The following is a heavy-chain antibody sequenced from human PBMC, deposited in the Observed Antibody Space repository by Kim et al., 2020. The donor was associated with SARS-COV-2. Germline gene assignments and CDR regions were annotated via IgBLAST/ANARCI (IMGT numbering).Heavy chain of an antibody. CDR1: GFTFSSYG. V-gene: IGHV3-30*18. Sequence: GGSLRLSCAASGFTFSSYGMHWVRQAPGKGLEWVAVISYDGSNKYYADSVKGRFTISRDNSKNTLYLQMNSLRAEDTAVYYCAKEGLWFGDYYFDYWGQG. D-gene: IGHD3-10*01. CDR2: ISYDGSNK. CDR3: AKEGLWFGDYYFDY. J-gene: IGHJ4*02.